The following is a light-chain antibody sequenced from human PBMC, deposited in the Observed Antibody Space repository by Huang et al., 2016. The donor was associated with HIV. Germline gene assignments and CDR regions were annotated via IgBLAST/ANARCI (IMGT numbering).Light chain of an antibody. J-gene: IGKJ1*01. Sequence: DIQMTQSPSSLSASVGDKVTITCRASQGISNSLACFQQKPGKDPKLLLYAASRLESGVPPRCSGRGSGADDTLTISSLQPEDFATYYCQQYYTPPWTFGQGTKVEIK. CDR3: QQYYTPPWT. V-gene: IGKV1-NL1*01. CDR1: QGISNS. CDR2: AAS.